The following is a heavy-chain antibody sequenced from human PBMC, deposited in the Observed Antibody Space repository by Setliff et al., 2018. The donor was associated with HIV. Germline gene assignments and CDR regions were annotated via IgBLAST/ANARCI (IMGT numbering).Heavy chain of an antibody. CDR1: GGSINNPNFY. J-gene: IGHJ6*03. V-gene: IGHV4-39*07. D-gene: IGHD2-15*01. CDR3: AKTVVLTPYVSYYYYMDV. Sequence: SETLSLTCTVSGGSINNPNFYWGWIRQSPGKGLEWIGNVYHTGTTYYKPSLRSRVTMSVDTSKNQFSLSLSSVTAADTAVYYCAKTVVLTPYVSYYYYMDVWGKGTTVTVSS. CDR2: VYHTGTT.